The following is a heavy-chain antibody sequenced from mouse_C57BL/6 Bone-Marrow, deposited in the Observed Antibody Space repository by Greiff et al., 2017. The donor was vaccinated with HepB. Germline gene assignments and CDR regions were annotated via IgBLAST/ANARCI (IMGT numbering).Heavy chain of an antibody. CDR3: TTPYYYGSSHWYFDV. D-gene: IGHD1-1*01. J-gene: IGHJ1*03. Sequence: VQLQQSGAELVRPGASVKLSCTASGFNIKDDYMHWVKQRPEQGLEWIGWIYPENGDTEYASKFQGKATITADTSSNTAYLQLSSLTSEDTAVYYCTTPYYYGSSHWYFDVWGTGTTVTVSS. CDR1: GFNIKDDY. CDR2: IYPENGDT. V-gene: IGHV14-4*01.